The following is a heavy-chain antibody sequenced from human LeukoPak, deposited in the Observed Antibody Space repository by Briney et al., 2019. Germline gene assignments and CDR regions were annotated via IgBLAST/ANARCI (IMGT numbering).Heavy chain of an antibody. V-gene: IGHV3-7*01. CDR3: ATEKVGPNLYYFDY. CDR2: IKQDGSEK. Sequence: GGSLRLSCAASGFTFSSYWMSWVRQAPGKGLEWVANIKQDGSEKYYVDSVKGRFTISRDNAKNSLYLQMKSLRAEDTAVYYCATEKVGPNLYYFDYWGQGALVTVSA. J-gene: IGHJ4*02. CDR1: GFTFSSYW. D-gene: IGHD1-26*01.